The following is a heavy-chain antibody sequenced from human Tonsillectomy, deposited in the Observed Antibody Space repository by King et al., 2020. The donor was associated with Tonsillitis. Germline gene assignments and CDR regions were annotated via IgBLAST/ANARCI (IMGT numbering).Heavy chain of an antibody. D-gene: IGHD2-15*01. CDR1: GYTFTTYF. J-gene: IGHJ3*02. Sequence: VQLVESGTEVKKPGASMKVSCKASGYTFTTYFMHWVRQAPGQGLEWIGIINPSGGRTTYGQKFQGRINITRDTSTSTVYMELNSLTSEDTATYYCARRDIETAGAFDIWGQGTVVIVSS. CDR2: INPSGGRT. V-gene: IGHV1-46*01. CDR3: ARRDIETAGAFDI.